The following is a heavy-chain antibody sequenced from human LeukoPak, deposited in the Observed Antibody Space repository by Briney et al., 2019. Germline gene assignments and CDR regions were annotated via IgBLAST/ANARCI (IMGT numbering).Heavy chain of an antibody. J-gene: IGHJ4*02. D-gene: IGHD3-3*01. CDR3: AKDHDFWSGSSNYFDY. CDR1: GFTFSSYA. Sequence: VGSLRLSCAASGFTFSSYAMSWVRQAPGKGLEWVSAISGSGGSTYYADSVKGRFTISRDNSKNTLYLQMNSLRAEDTAVYYCAKDHDFWSGSSNYFDYWGQGTLVTVSS. V-gene: IGHV3-23*01. CDR2: ISGSGGST.